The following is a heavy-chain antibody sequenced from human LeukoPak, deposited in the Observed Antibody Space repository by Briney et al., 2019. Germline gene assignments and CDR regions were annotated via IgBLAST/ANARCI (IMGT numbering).Heavy chain of an antibody. CDR2: INHSGYT. D-gene: IGHD2-21*01. CDR1: GESFSGYF. CDR3: ARDLWSTAAGMFDF. J-gene: IGHJ4*02. V-gene: IGHV4-34*01. Sequence: SETLSLTCAVYGESFSGYFWSWIRQPPGKGLEWIGEINHSGYTNYNPSLKSRVTISVDTSKNSFSLRLNSVTAADTAVYFCARDLWSTAAGMFDFWGQGVLVTVSS.